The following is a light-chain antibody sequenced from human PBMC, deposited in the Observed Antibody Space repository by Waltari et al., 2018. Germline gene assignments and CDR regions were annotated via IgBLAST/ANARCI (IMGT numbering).Light chain of an antibody. J-gene: IGKJ4*01. CDR1: QSVSIL. Sequence: EIVLTQSPATLSLSPGERATLSCRASQSVSILVAWYQQKPGQAPRLLIYDASNRATGIAARFSGSGSGTDFTLTISSLEPEDFAVYYCQQRGNWPLTFGGGTKVEIK. V-gene: IGKV3-11*01. CDR3: QQRGNWPLT. CDR2: DAS.